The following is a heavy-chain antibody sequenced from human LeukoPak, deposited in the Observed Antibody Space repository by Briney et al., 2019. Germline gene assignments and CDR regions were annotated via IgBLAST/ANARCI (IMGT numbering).Heavy chain of an antibody. Sequence: GGSLRLSCAASGFTFSTFAMSWVRQAPGKGLEWLSIIYSSGSTYYADSVKGSFTISRDNSKNTLYLQMNSLRAEDTAVYYCAREALGGGGYWGQGTLVTVSS. CDR2: IYSSGST. V-gene: IGHV3-66*01. CDR1: GFTFSTFA. J-gene: IGHJ4*02. D-gene: IGHD3-10*01. CDR3: AREALGGGGY.